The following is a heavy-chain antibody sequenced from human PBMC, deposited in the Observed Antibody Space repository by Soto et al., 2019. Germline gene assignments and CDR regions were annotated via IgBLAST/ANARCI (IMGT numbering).Heavy chain of an antibody. CDR2: IYYSGST. CDR1: GGSISSSSFY. Sequence: QLQLQESGPGLVKPSETLSLTCTVSGGSISSSSFYWGWIRQPPGKGLEGIGSIYYSGSTYFNPSLKCRAPISVDTSKNQFSLKLSSVTAADTAVYYCARSSPYYDSSGHVDYWGQGTLVTVSS. V-gene: IGHV4-39*01. D-gene: IGHD3-22*01. J-gene: IGHJ4*02. CDR3: ARSSPYYDSSGHVDY.